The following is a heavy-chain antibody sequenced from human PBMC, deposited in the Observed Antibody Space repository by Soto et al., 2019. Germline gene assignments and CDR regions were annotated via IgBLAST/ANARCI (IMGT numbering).Heavy chain of an antibody. CDR3: ARVWGYAFDF. CDR2: IYYSGST. V-gene: IGHV4-59*01. Sequence: QVQLQESRPGLVKPSETLSLTCTVSDGSISSYYWSWIRQPPGKGLEWIGYIYYSGSTNYNPSLKSRVTISVDTSKNQFSLRLSSVTAADTAVYYCARVWGYAFDFWGQGTMVTVSS. D-gene: IGHD7-27*01. J-gene: IGHJ3*01. CDR1: DGSISSYY.